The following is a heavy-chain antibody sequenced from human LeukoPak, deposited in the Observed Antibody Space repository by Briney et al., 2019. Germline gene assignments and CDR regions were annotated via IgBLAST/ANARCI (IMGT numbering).Heavy chain of an antibody. CDR3: ARVEGYGSGSYTFDY. D-gene: IGHD3-10*01. CDR2: INPSGGST. CDR1: GYTFTSYY. V-gene: IGHV1-46*01. Sequence: ASVKVSCKASGYTFTSYYMHWVRQPPGQGLEWTGIINPSGGSTSYAQKFQGRVTMTRDTSTSTVYMELSSLRSEDTAVYYCARVEGYGSGSYTFDYWGQGTLVTVSS. J-gene: IGHJ4*02.